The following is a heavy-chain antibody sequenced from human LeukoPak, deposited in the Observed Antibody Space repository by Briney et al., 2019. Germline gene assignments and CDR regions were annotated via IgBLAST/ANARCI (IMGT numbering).Heavy chain of an antibody. CDR2: IIPIFGTA. J-gene: IGHJ6*03. CDR3: ARELEWLLYSHYYYYMDV. Sequence: SVKVSCKASGGTFSSYAISWVRQAPGQGLEWMGGIIPIFGTANYAQKFQGRVTITADESTSTAYMELSSLRSEDTAVYYCARELEWLLYSHYYYYMDVWGKGTTVTVSS. D-gene: IGHD3-3*01. CDR1: GGTFSSYA. V-gene: IGHV1-69*13.